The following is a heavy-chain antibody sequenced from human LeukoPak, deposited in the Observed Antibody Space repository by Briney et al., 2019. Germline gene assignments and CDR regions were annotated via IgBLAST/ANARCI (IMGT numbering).Heavy chain of an antibody. V-gene: IGHV3-21*01. Sequence: GGSLRLSCAASGFTFSSYSMNWVRQAPGKGLEWVSSISSSSSYIYYADSVTGRFTISRDNAKNSLYLQMNSLRAEDTAVYYCARDLTHYDFWSGYYQYYFDYWGQGTLVTVSS. CDR1: GFTFSSYS. CDR3: ARDLTHYDFWSGYYQYYFDY. J-gene: IGHJ4*02. CDR2: ISSSSSYI. D-gene: IGHD3-3*01.